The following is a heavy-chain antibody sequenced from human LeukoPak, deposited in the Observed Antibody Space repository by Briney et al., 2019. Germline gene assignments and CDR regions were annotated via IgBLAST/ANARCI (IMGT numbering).Heavy chain of an antibody. D-gene: IGHD5-12*01. J-gene: IGHJ4*02. CDR2: IYYSGST. CDR3: AREGDGRGGSDGGEYFDY. CDR1: GGSISSHY. Sequence: SETLSLTCTVSGGSISSHYWSWIRQPPGKGLEWIGYIYYSGSTNYNPSLKSRVTISVDTSKNQFSLQLNSVTPEDTAVYYCAREGDGRGGSDGGEYFDYWGQGTLVTVSS. V-gene: IGHV4-59*11.